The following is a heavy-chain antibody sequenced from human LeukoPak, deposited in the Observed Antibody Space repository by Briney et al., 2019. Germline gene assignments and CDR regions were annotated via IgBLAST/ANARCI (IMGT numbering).Heavy chain of an antibody. V-gene: IGHV4-30-4*01. CDR3: ARDLGSKNGNWFDP. Sequence: PSETLSLTCTVSDVSISSGDYYWSWIRQPPGKGLEWIGYIYYSGSTYNTPSLKSRMSISVDTSKNQFSLRLSSVTAADTAVYYCARDLGSKNGNWFDPWGQGTLVTVSS. CDR1: DVSISSGDYY. CDR2: IYYSGST. J-gene: IGHJ5*02. D-gene: IGHD1-1*01.